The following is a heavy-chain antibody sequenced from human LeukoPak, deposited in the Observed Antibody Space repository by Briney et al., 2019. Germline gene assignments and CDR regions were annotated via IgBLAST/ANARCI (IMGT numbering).Heavy chain of an antibody. CDR3: ARVHPLRSFDY. D-gene: IGHD5-12*01. J-gene: IGHJ4*02. CDR1: GGSISSGGYY. Sequence: SETLSLTCTVSGGSISSGGYYWSWIRQHPGKGLEWIGYIYYSGSTYYNPSLKSRVTISVDTSKNQFSLKLSSVTAADTAVYYCARVHPLRSFDYWGQGTLVTVSS. V-gene: IGHV4-31*03. CDR2: IYYSGST.